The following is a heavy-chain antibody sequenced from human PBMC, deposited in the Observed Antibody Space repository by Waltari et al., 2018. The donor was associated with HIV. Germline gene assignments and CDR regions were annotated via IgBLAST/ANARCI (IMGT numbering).Heavy chain of an antibody. D-gene: IGHD6-19*01. CDR1: GFTFSSYG. CDR2: ISYYGDNK. J-gene: IGHJ4*02. V-gene: IGHV3-30*03. Sequence: QVQLVESGAGVVQPGRSLILSCAASGFTFSSYGMHWVRQAPGKGLEWVTVISYYGDNKYYADSVKGRFTISRDNSKNTLYLQMNSLRPEDTAVYYCARGASGWSPGYWGQGTLVTVSS. CDR3: ARGASGWSPGY.